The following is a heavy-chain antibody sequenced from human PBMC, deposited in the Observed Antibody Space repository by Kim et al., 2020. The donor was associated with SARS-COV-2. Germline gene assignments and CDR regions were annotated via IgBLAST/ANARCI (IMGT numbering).Heavy chain of an antibody. D-gene: IGHD2-2*01. V-gene: IGHV3-23*01. CDR1: GFTFSSYA. CDR3: AKEGGTRCSSTSCSVDY. CDR2: ISGSGGST. J-gene: IGHJ4*02. Sequence: GRSLRLSCAASGFTFSSYAMSWVRQAPGKGLEWVSAISGSGGSTYYADSVKGRFTISRDNSKNTLYLQMNSLRAEDTAVYYCAKEGGTRCSSTSCSVDYWGQGTLVTVSS.